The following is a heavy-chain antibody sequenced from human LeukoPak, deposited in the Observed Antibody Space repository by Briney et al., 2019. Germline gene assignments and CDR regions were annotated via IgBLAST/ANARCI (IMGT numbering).Heavy chain of an antibody. D-gene: IGHD3-10*01. CDR3: ARFGTQDP. CDR1: GFTFDDYA. Sequence: GGSLRLSCAASGFTFDDYAMHWVRQAPGKGLEWVSGISWNSGSIGYADSVKGRFTISRGNAKNSLYLQMNSLRAEDTALYYCARFGTQDPWGQGTLVTVSS. J-gene: IGHJ5*02. CDR2: ISWNSGSI. V-gene: IGHV3-9*01.